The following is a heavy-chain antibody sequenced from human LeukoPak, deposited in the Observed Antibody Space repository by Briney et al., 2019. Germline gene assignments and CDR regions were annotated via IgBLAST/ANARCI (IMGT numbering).Heavy chain of an antibody. CDR1: GFTFSSYG. Sequence: GGSLRLSCAASGFTFSSYGMHWVRQAPGKGLEWAAFIRYDGSNKYYADSVKGRFTISRDNSKNTLYLQMNSLRAEDTAVYYCANLHDYGESNDAFDIWGQGTMVTVSS. CDR2: IRYDGSNK. J-gene: IGHJ3*02. V-gene: IGHV3-30*02. D-gene: IGHD4-17*01. CDR3: ANLHDYGESNDAFDI.